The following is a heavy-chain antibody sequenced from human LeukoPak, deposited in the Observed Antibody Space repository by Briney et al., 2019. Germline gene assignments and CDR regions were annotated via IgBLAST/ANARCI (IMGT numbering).Heavy chain of an antibody. Sequence: GASVKVSCKASGYTFTSYGISWVRQAPGQGLEWMGWISAYNGNTNYAQKLQGRVTMTTDTSTSTAYMELRSLRSDDTAVYYCARDRSPVLHYDSSGYYYKYYYYYGMDVWGQGTTVTVSS. CDR1: GYTFTSYG. CDR2: ISAYNGNT. J-gene: IGHJ6*02. D-gene: IGHD3-22*01. V-gene: IGHV1-18*01. CDR3: ARDRSPVLHYDSSGYYYKYYYYYGMDV.